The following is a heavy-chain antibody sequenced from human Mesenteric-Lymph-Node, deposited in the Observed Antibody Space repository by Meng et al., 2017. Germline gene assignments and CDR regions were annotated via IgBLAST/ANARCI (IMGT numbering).Heavy chain of an antibody. CDR1: GGSISSYY. D-gene: IGHD1-26*01. V-gene: IGHV4-59*01. CDR3: ARDRRIVGATSGMDV. CDR2: IYYSGST. Sequence: SETLSLTCTVSGGSISSYYWSWIRQPPGKGLEWIGYIYYSGSTNYNPSLKSRVTISVDTSKNQFSLKLSSVTAADAAVYYCARDRRIVGATSGMDVWGQGTTVTVSS. J-gene: IGHJ6*02.